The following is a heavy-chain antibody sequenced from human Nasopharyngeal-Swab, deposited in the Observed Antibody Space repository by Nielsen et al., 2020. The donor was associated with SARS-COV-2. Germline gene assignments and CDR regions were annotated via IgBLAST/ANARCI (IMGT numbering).Heavy chain of an antibody. J-gene: IGHJ4*02. V-gene: IGHV3-21*01. Sequence: VRQMPGKGLEWVSSISSSSSYIYYADSVKGRFTISRDNAKNSLYLQMNSPRAEDTAVYYCARDWGVPSDYWGQGTLVTVSS. CDR3: ARDWGVPSDY. CDR2: ISSSSSYI. D-gene: IGHD3-16*01.